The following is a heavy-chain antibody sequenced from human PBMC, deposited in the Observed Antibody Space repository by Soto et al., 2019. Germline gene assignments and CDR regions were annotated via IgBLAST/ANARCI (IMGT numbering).Heavy chain of an antibody. CDR1: GGIFSTYA. CDR3: ARDRDDYGSGNYYNRIDF. D-gene: IGHD3-10*01. CDR2: IIPLFGTP. V-gene: IGHV1-69*01. J-gene: IGHJ4*02. Sequence: QVQLVQSGAEVKKPGSSVKVSCKASGGIFSTYAISWLRQAPGQGLEWMGGIIPLFGTPNYAQRFQGRVTITADESTRTAYMELSRLRSEDMAVYYCARDRDDYGSGNYYNRIDFWGQGTLVTVSS.